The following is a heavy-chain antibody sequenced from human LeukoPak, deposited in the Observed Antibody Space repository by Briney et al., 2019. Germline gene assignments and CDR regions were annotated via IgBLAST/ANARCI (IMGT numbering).Heavy chain of an antibody. J-gene: IGHJ3*02. D-gene: IGHD2-21*01. CDR1: GYTFNVYG. Sequence: ASVKVSCKASGYTFNVYGIGWVRQAPGQGLEWMGWISGYNGNTDYAQKLQGRVTMTTDTSTSTAYMELRSLTSADTAVVYCVRDVVGGPRAYSFDADAFDIWGQGTVVTVSS. V-gene: IGHV1-18*01. CDR3: VRDVVGGPRAYSFDADAFDI. CDR2: ISGYNGNT.